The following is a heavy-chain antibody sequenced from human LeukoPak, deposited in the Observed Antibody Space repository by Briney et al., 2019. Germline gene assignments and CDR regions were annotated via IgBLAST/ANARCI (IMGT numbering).Heavy chain of an antibody. D-gene: IGHD3-10*01. CDR1: GGSISSSTYY. Sequence: PSETLSLTCTVSGGSISSSTYYWGWIRQPPGKGLEWIGSIDYSGGTYYNPSLKSRLTIFVDTSKNQFSLKLSSVTAADTAVYYCARQGITLIRGVKQYYFDYWGPGALVTVSS. V-gene: IGHV4-39*01. J-gene: IGHJ4*02. CDR3: ARQGITLIRGVKQYYFDY. CDR2: IDYSGGT.